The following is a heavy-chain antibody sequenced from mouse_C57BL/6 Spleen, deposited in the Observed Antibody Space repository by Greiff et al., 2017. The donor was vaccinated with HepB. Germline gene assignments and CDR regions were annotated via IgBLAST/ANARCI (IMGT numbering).Heavy chain of an antibody. J-gene: IGHJ4*01. CDR1: GYAFSSYW. V-gene: IGHV1-80*01. CDR3: ARSYYGSSRDYAMDY. CDR2: IYPGDGDT. D-gene: IGHD1-1*01. Sequence: VQVVESGAELVKPGASVKISCKASGYAFSSYWMNWVKQRPGKGLEWIGQIYPGDGDTNYNGKFKGKATLTADKSSSTAYMQLSSLTSEDSAVYFCARSYYGSSRDYAMDYWGQGTSVTVSS.